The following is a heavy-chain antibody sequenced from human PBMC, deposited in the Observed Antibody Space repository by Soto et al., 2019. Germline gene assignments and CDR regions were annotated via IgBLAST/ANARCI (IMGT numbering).Heavy chain of an antibody. D-gene: IGHD5-12*01. CDR2: ISWNSATI. CDR1: GFNFDAYG. J-gene: IGHJ4*02. V-gene: IGHV3-9*01. CDR3: AKESGYDWELDS. Sequence: EVQLLESGGGLVQPGRSLTLSCEASGFNFDAYGMHWVRQVPGKGLEWVAGISWNSATIGYADSVKGRFIISRDNAKKSLSLQMSSLRGADAALYYGAKESGYDWELDSWGQCTLVTVSS.